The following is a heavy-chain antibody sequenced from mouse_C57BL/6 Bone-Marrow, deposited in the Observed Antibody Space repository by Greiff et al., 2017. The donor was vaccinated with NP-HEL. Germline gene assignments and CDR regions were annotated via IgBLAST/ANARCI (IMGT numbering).Heavy chain of an antibody. Sequence: EVKLMESGGGLVKPGGSLKLSCAASGFTFSDYGMHWVRQAPEKGLEWVAYISSGSSTIYYADTVKGRFTISRDNAKNTLFLQMTSLRSEDTAMYYCARRNYGSRGAWFAYWGQGTLVTVSA. V-gene: IGHV5-17*01. J-gene: IGHJ3*01. D-gene: IGHD1-1*01. CDR1: GFTFSDYG. CDR2: ISSGSSTI. CDR3: ARRNYGSRGAWFAY.